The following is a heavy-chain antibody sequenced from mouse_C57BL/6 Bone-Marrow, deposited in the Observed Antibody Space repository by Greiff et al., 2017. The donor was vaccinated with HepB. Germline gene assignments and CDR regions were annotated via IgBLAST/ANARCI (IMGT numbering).Heavy chain of an antibody. D-gene: IGHD2-4*01. CDR3: ARPTLYYDYDWAY. J-gene: IGHJ3*01. V-gene: IGHV1-81*01. Sequence: VHLVESGAELARPGASVKLSCKASGYTFTSYGISWVKQRTGQGLEWIGEIYPRSGNTYYNEKFKGKATLTADKSSSTAYMELRSLTSEDSAVYCCARPTLYYDYDWAYWGQGTLVTVAA. CDR2: IYPRSGNT. CDR1: GYTFTSYG.